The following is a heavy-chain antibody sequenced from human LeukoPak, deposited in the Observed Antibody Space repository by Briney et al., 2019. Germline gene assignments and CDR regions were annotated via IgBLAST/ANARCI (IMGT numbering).Heavy chain of an antibody. J-gene: IGHJ6*02. V-gene: IGHV6-1*01. D-gene: IGHD6-13*01. CDR2: TYYRSKRYI. CDR3: ARGLSSRDYGMDV. Sequence: SQTLSLTRAISGDSVSSNSAAWNWIRQSPSRGLEWLGRTYYRSKRYIDYAVFVQSRITINPDTSKNQFSLQLNSVTPEDTAVYYCARGLSSRDYGMDVWGQGTTVTVSS. CDR1: GDSVSSNSAA.